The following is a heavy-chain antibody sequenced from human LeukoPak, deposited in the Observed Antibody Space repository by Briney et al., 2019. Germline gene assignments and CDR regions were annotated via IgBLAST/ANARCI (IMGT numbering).Heavy chain of an antibody. Sequence: GASVKVSCKASGYTFTSYGISWVRQAPGQGLEWMGWISAYNGNTNYAQKLQGRVTMTTDTSTGTAYMELRSLRSDDTAVYYCARDFEEGQSSGWNFDYWGQGTLVTVSS. V-gene: IGHV1-18*01. CDR2: ISAYNGNT. CDR3: ARDFEEGQSSGWNFDY. D-gene: IGHD6-19*01. CDR1: GYTFTSYG. J-gene: IGHJ4*02.